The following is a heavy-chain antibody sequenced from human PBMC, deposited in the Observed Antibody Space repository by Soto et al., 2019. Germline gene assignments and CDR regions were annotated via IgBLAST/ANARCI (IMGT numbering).Heavy chain of an antibody. CDR3: TKGATSPFDS. CDR2: ITGSGDKT. D-gene: IGHD3-16*01. Sequence: GGPLRLSCTATAAFRFGSDSMSWVRQTPGKGLEWVSAITGSGDKTYYADSVEGQVTISADNSINTAYLQLINLKASDTAIYYCTKGATSPFDSWGQGTRVTVSS. J-gene: IGHJ4*02. CDR1: AFRFGSDS. V-gene: IGHV3-23*01.